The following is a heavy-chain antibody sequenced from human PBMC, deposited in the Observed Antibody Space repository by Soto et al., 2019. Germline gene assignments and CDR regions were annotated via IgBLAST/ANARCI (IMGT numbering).Heavy chain of an antibody. Sequence: PSETLSLTCTVSGGSISSYYWSLSRHPPFKGLEWIGYIYYSGSTNYNPSLKSRVTISVDTSKNQFSLKLSSVTAADTAVYYCARERVAVAGRGEWFDPWGQGTLVTVSS. CDR1: GGSISSYY. V-gene: IGHV4-59*01. CDR2: IYYSGST. D-gene: IGHD6-19*01. J-gene: IGHJ5*02. CDR3: ARERVAVAGRGEWFDP.